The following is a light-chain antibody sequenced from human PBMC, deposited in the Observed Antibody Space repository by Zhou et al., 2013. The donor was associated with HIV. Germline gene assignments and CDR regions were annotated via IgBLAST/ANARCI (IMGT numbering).Light chain of an antibody. V-gene: IGKV1-39*01. CDR2: GAS. CDR1: ESISHY. CDR3: QQSYRSPIT. Sequence: DIQMTHSPSSLSATVGDRVTITCRANESISHYLNWYQQKPGKAPNLLIYGASTLHSGVPSRFSGSGSGTEFTLTISSLEPDDFATYFCQQSYRSPITFGQGTKVEVK. J-gene: IGKJ1*01.